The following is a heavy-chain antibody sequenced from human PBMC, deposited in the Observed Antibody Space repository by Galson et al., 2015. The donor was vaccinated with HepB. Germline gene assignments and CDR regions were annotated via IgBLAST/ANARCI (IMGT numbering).Heavy chain of an antibody. J-gene: IGHJ5*02. D-gene: IGHD3-10*02. CDR3: TLVRENWLDP. V-gene: IGHV3-53*01. Sequence: SLRLSCAASGFTVSSNYMSWVRQAPGKGLEWVSVIYSGGSTYYADSVKGRFTISRDNSKNTLYLQMNSLRAEDTAVYYCTLVRENWLDPWGQGTLVTVSS. CDR1: GFTVSSNY. CDR2: IYSGGST.